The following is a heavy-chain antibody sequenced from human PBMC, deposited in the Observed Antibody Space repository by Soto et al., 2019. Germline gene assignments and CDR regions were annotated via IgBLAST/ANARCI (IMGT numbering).Heavy chain of an antibody. Sequence: SETLSLTCTVSGDSIRDGGYYWAWIRQRPGKGLEWMGYIYFTGKTNYNPSLENRLTMSVDMSRRQLYLRLTSVTAADTAVYFCAKDPSPQPIKAVNPGWFDTWGQG. D-gene: IGHD5-12*01. CDR3: AKDPSPQPIKAVNPGWFDT. CDR2: IYFTGKT. V-gene: IGHV4-31*03. CDR1: GDSIRDGGYY. J-gene: IGHJ5*02.